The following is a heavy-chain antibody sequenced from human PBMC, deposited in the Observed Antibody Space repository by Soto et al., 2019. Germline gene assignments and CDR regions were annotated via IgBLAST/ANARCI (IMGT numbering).Heavy chain of an antibody. V-gene: IGHV3-49*04. CDR2: IRSKAYGGTT. D-gene: IGHD3-3*02. CDR3: TRDHPPFT. Sequence: GGSLRLSCTTSGFTFGDHTMSWVRQAPGKGLEWVGFIRSKAYGGTTEFAASVKGRFTISRDDSKSIAYLQMNSLKIEDTAVYYCTRDHPPFTWGQGTLVTVYS. CDR1: GFTFGDHT. J-gene: IGHJ5*02.